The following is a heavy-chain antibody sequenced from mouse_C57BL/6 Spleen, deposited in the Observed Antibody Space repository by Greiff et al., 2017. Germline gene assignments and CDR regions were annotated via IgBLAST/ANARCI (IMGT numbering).Heavy chain of an antibody. J-gene: IGHJ2*01. CDR3: ARPIYYDYDLDY. CDR1: GYSFTGYF. CDR2: INPYNGDT. V-gene: IGHV1-20*01. D-gene: IGHD2-4*01. Sequence: VQLKQSGPELVKPGDSVKISCKASGYSFTGYFMNWVMQSHGKSLEWIGRINPYNGDTFYNQKFKGKATLTVDKSSSTAHMELRSLTSEDSAVYYCARPIYYDYDLDYWGQGTTLTVSS.